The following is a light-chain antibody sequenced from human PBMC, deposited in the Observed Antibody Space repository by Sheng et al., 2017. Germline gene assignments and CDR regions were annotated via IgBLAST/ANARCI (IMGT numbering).Light chain of an antibody. CDR1: QSVSSN. CDR2: GAS. Sequence: EIVMTQSPATLSVSPGERATLSCRASQSVSSNLAWYQQKPGQAPRLLISGASSRATGIPDRFSGSGSGTDFTLAISRLEPEDFAVYYCQQYGNSPPTFGGGTKVEIK. CDR3: QQYGNSPPT. J-gene: IGKJ4*01. V-gene: IGKV3-20*01.